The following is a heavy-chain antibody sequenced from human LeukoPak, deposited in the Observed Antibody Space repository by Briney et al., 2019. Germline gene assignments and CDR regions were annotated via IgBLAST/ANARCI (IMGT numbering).Heavy chain of an antibody. CDR3: AKDQGCSSTSCCPGY. CDR1: GFTFSSYA. J-gene: IGHJ4*02. V-gene: IGHV3-23*01. D-gene: IGHD2-2*01. CDR2: ISGSGGST. Sequence: GGSLRLSCAASGFTFSSYAMSWVRQAPGKGLEWVSVISGSGGSTYYADSVKGRFTISRDNSKNTLYLQMNSLRAEDTAVYYCAKDQGCSSTSCCPGYWGQGTLVTVSS.